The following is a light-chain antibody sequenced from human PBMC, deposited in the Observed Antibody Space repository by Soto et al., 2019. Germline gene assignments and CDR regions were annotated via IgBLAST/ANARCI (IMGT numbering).Light chain of an antibody. CDR2: GAS. V-gene: IGKV3-20*01. J-gene: IGKJ1*01. Sequence: DIVLTQSPGPLSLSPGEGATLSCRASQSINSFLAWYQQRRGQAPRLLIHGASNRATGIPDRFSGSGSGTDFTLTISRLEPEDVAVYYCQQYGGSPRTFGQGTKVDIK. CDR1: QSINSF. CDR3: QQYGGSPRT.